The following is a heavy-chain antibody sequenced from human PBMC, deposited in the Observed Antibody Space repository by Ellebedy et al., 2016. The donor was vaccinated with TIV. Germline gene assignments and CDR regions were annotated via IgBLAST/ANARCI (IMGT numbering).Heavy chain of an antibody. CDR3: ARLSYDSSGYYRGAFDI. Sequence: GESLKISCKGSGYSFTSYWIGWVRQMPGKGLEWMGIIYPGDSDTRYSPSFPGQVTISADKSISTAYLQWSSLKASDTAMYYCARLSYDSSGYYRGAFDIWGQGTMVTVSS. V-gene: IGHV5-51*01. D-gene: IGHD3-22*01. CDR1: GYSFTSYW. J-gene: IGHJ3*02. CDR2: IYPGDSDT.